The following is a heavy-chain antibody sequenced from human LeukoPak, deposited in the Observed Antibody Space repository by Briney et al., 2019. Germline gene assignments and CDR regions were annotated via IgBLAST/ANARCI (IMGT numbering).Heavy chain of an antibody. CDR2: IYSGGST. D-gene: IGHD3-10*01. Sequence: GGSLRLSCAASEFSVGSNYMSWVRQAPGKGLEWVSVIYSGGSTYYADSVKGRFTISRDNSKSTLYIQMNSLRAEDTAVYYCARAKPKNMVRGLIMRRESRYYFDYWGQGTLVTVSS. J-gene: IGHJ4*02. CDR3: ARAKPKNMVRGLIMRRESRYYFDY. CDR1: EFSVGSNY. V-gene: IGHV3-53*01.